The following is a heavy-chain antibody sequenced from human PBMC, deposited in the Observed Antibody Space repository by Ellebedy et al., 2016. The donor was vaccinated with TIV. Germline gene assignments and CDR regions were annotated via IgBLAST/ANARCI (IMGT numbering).Heavy chain of an antibody. V-gene: IGHV3-9*01. CDR3: AKGQGWGGYDY. D-gene: IGHD3-10*01. CDR2: ISWNSGSI. Sequence: GGSLRLSXAASGFTFSSYAMSWVRQAPGKGLEWVSGISWNSGSIGYADSVKGRFTISRDNAKNSLYLQMNSLRAEDTALYYCAKGQGWGGYDYWGQGTLVTVSS. CDR1: GFTFSSYA. J-gene: IGHJ4*02.